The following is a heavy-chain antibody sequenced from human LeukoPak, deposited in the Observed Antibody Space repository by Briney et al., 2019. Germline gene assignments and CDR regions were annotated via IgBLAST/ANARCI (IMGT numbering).Heavy chain of an antibody. CDR3: ARSPPGIAAAGTLGSFDP. CDR2: IYHGGST. Sequence: SETLSLTCAVSGYSISSGYYWGWSRQPPGKGLEWIGSIYHGGSTYYKPSLKSRVTISVDTSKNQFSLKLSSVTAADTAVYYCARSPPGIAAAGTLGSFDPWGQGTLVTVSS. D-gene: IGHD6-13*01. J-gene: IGHJ5*02. CDR1: GYSISSGYY. V-gene: IGHV4-38-2*01.